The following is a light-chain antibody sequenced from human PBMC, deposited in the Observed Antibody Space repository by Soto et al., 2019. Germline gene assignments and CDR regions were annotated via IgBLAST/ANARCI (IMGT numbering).Light chain of an antibody. V-gene: IGKV1-5*03. CDR1: QSINRW. CDR3: QQYHIYST. CDR2: MAS. J-gene: IGKJ2*01. Sequence: GDTVTITCRASQSINRWLAWYQLKPGKAPKLLIQMASNLQSGVPSRFSGSGSGTDFTLTIRSLQPEDFATYYCQQYHIYSTFGQGTKLEIK.